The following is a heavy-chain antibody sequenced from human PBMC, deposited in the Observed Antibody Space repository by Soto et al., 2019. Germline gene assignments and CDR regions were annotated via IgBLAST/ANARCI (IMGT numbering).Heavy chain of an antibody. J-gene: IGHJ3*02. Sequence: QVQLVQSGAEVKKPGSLVKVSCKASGGTFSSYAISWVRQAPGQGLEWMGGIIPIFGTANYAQKFQGRVTITADESTSTAYMELSSLRSEDTAVYYCAREMRYSSGWYIAFDIWGQGTMVTVSS. CDR3: AREMRYSSGWYIAFDI. CDR2: IIPIFGTA. CDR1: GGTFSSYA. V-gene: IGHV1-69*01. D-gene: IGHD6-19*01.